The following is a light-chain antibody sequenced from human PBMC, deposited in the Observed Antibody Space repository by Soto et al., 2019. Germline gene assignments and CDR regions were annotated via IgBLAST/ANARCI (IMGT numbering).Light chain of an antibody. J-gene: IGKJ5*01. Sequence: EIVLIQSPATLSLSPGERATLSCRASPSVANFVAWYQQKPGQAPRLLIYGAFNRATGIPARFSGSGSGTYFTLTISSLEPEDAAVYYCQQRNVWPPVTFGQGTRLEIK. CDR3: QQRNVWPPVT. V-gene: IGKV3-11*01. CDR2: GAF. CDR1: PSVANF.